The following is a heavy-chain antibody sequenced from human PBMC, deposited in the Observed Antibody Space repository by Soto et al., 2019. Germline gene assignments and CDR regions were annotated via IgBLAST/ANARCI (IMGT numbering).Heavy chain of an antibody. Sequence: GGSLRLSCAASGFTFSSYAMSWVRQAPGKGLEWVSAISGSGGSTYYADSVKGRFTISRDNSKNTLYLQMNSLRAEDTAVYFCAKGGPSFGSKRLYDYWGQGTLVTVSS. D-gene: IGHD1-26*01. CDR2: ISGSGGST. CDR1: GFTFSSYA. V-gene: IGHV3-23*01. J-gene: IGHJ4*02. CDR3: AKGGPSFGSKRLYDY.